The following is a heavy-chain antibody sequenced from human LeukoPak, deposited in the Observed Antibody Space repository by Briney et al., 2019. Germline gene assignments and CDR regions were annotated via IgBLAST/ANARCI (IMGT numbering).Heavy chain of an antibody. CDR1: GFTFSNAW. J-gene: IGHJ5*01. V-gene: IGHV3-15*01. D-gene: IGHD6-13*01. CDR2: IRSKTDGGAT. Sequence: RTGGSLRLSCAASGFTFSNAWMSWVRQAPGKGLEWVGRIRSKTDGGATDYAAPVKGRFTISRDDSKNTLYLQMNSLKTEDTAVYFCTTRSSSWYGCWGQGTLVTVSS. CDR3: TTRSSSWYGC.